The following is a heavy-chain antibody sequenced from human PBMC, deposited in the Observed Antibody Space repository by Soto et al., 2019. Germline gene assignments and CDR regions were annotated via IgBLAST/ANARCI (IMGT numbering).Heavy chain of an antibody. J-gene: IGHJ6*02. CDR1: GGTFSSYA. Sequence: QVQLVQSGAEVKKPGSSVKVSCKASGGTFSSYAISWVRQAPGQGLEWMGGIIPIFGTANYAQKFQGRVTITADESTSTAYMELSSLRSEDTAVYYCARDSLGYCISTSCFAIGMDVWGQGPTVTVSS. V-gene: IGHV1-69*12. D-gene: IGHD2-2*01. CDR3: ARDSLGYCISTSCFAIGMDV. CDR2: IIPIFGTA.